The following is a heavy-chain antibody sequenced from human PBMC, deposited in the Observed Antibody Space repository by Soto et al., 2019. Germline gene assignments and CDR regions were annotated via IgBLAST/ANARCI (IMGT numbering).Heavy chain of an antibody. CDR3: ARVSTYYYDSSGYYFDY. CDR2: IYYSGST. D-gene: IGHD3-22*01. V-gene: IGHV4-30-4*01. Sequence: TLSLTCTVSGGSISSGDYYWSWIRQPPGKGLEWIGYIYYSGSTYYNPSLKSRVTISVDTSKNQFSLKLSSVTAADTAVYYCARVSTYYYDSSGYYFDYWGQGTLVTVSS. J-gene: IGHJ4*02. CDR1: GGSISSGDYY.